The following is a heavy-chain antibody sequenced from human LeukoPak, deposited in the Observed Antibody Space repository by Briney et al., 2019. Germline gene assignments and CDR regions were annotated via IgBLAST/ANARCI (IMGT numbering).Heavy chain of an antibody. V-gene: IGHV3-15*01. D-gene: IGHD2-8*01. Sequence: RGALRLSCAASGVTFTNAWMSWGRQAPGERREWGGRIKSKTDGGTTDYPAPVKGRFPISRDDSKNTLYLQMNSLNTEHTAVYRCTLVLAGTPLDPLIDFWGQGTLVTVSS. CDR1: GVTFTNAW. CDR2: IKSKTDGGTT. J-gene: IGHJ4*02. CDR3: TLVLAGTPLDPLIDF.